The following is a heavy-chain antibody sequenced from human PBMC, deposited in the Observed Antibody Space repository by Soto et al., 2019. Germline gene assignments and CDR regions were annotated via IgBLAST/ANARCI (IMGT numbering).Heavy chain of an antibody. V-gene: IGHV3-30*18. J-gene: IGHJ6*02. Sequence: GGSLRLSCAASGSTFSSYDRHWVRQAPGKGLEWVAVISSDGSNKYNADSVKGRFTISKDNSKSTLYLQMNSLGAEDTAVYYCAKKGGSSTFRQDYYYYYGMDVWGPGTTVTVSS. CDR3: AKKGGSSTFRQDYYYYYGMDV. CDR2: ISSDGSNK. D-gene: IGHD6-6*01. CDR1: GSTFSSYD.